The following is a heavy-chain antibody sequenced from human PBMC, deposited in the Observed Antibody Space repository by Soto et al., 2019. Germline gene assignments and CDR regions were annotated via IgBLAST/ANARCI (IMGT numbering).Heavy chain of an antibody. D-gene: IGHD4-17*01. CDR2: LSHGGAYT. CDR1: GFSFGTYS. CDR3: AKWSGYGDA. Sequence: EVQLLESGEGLVQPGGSLRLSCAASGFSFGTYSMAWVRQAPGKGPEWVSGLSHGGAYTFYADSVKGRFTISVDISQNTVYLQMNSLRIEDTAVYFCAKWSGYGDAWGQGTLVTVSS. V-gene: IGHV3-23*01. J-gene: IGHJ4*02.